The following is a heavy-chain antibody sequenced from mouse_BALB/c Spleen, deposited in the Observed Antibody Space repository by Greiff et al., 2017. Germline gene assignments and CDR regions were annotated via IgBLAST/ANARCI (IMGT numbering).Heavy chain of an antibody. V-gene: IGHV4-1*02. CDR2: INPDSSTI. CDR3: AQKFYYYGSSYGFAY. CDR1: GFDFSRYW. J-gene: IGHJ3*01. D-gene: IGHD1-1*01. Sequence: EVKLLESGGGLVQPGGSLKLSCAASGFDFSRYWMSWVRQAPGKGLEWIGEINPDSSTINYTPSLKDKFIISRDNAKNTLYLQMSKVRSEDTALYYCAQKFYYYGSSYGFAYWGQGTLVTVSA.